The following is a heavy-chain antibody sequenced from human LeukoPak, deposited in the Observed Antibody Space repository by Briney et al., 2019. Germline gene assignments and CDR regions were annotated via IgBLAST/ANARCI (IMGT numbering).Heavy chain of an antibody. V-gene: IGHV6-1*01. J-gene: IGHJ6*02. D-gene: IGHD2-2*01. CDR3: ARGMPVLPAAPDLHGMDV. CDR1: GDSVSSNSAA. CDR2: TYYRSKWYN. Sequence: SQTLSLTCAISGDSVSSNSAAWNWIRQSPSRGLEWLGRTYYRSKWYNDYAVSVKSRITINPDTSKNQFSLQLNSVTPEDTAVYYCARGMPVLPAAPDLHGMDVWGQGTTVTVSS.